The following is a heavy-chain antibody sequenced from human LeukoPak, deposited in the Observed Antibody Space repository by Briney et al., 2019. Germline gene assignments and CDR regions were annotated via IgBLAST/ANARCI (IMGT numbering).Heavy chain of an antibody. Sequence: GGSLRLSCSASGFPFSIYAMHWVRHAPGKGLVYVSAISGSGGSTYYAASAKGRFTTSRDNSKTTMYLQMRSLRAEDTAVYFCVRGNSVGPYGMDVWGEGTTVTVSS. CDR1: GFPFSIYA. D-gene: IGHD4-23*01. J-gene: IGHJ6*04. CDR3: VRGNSVGPYGMDV. V-gene: IGHV3-64D*09. CDR2: ISGSGGST.